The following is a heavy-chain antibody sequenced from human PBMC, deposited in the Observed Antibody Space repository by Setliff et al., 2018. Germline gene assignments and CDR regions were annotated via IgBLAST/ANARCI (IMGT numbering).Heavy chain of an antibody. D-gene: IGHD3-10*01. Sequence: GGSLRLSCAASGGFTVRSNYMAWVRQAPGRGLDWVSILYHGGRAFYADSVRGRFTISRDNSKNTLYLQMNSMRAEDTAVYYCAKSYITMVLHYWGQGTLVTVSS. V-gene: IGHV3-53*01. J-gene: IGHJ4*02. CDR2: LYHGGRA. CDR1: GGFTVRSNY. CDR3: AKSYITMVLHY.